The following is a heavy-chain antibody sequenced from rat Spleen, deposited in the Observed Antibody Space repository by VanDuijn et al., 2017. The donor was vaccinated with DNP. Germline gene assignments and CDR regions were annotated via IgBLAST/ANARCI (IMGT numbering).Heavy chain of an antibody. CDR2: ISYDGSST. CDR1: GFTFSDYN. CDR3: ASAIADAMDA. D-gene: IGHD1-2*01. V-gene: IGHV5-7*01. J-gene: IGHJ3*01. Sequence: EVQLVESGGGLVQPGRSLKLSCAASGFTFSDYNMAWFRQAPKKGLEWVATISYDGSSTYYRDSVKGRFTISRDNAKSTLYLQMDSLRSEDTATYYCASAIADAMDAWGQGTLVTVSS.